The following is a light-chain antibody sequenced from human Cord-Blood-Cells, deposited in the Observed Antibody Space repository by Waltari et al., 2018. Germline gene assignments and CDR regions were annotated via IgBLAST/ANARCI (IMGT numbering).Light chain of an antibody. CDR3: SSYTSSSTWV. Sequence: HSALPQPAPVSGYPGHSITISCTGTSTDGGASKHVSWYQQHPGKAPKLMIYDVSKRPSGVSNRFSGSKSGNTASLTISGLQAEDEADYYCSSYTSSSTWVFGGGTKLTVL. CDR1: STDGGASKH. J-gene: IGLJ3*02. V-gene: IGLV2-14*01. CDR2: DVS.